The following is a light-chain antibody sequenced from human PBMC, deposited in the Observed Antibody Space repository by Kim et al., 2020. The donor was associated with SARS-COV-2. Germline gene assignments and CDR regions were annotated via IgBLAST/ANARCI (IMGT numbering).Light chain of an antibody. J-gene: IGKJ2*03. CDR3: QQRSNWPEYS. CDR2: DAS. CDR1: QSVSSS. Sequence: LSPGERATLSCRASQSVSSSLAWYQQKTGQAPRRLIYDASNRATGIPARFSGSGAGTEFTLTISSLEPQDFAVYYCQQRSNWPEYSFGQGTKLEI. V-gene: IGKV3-11*01.